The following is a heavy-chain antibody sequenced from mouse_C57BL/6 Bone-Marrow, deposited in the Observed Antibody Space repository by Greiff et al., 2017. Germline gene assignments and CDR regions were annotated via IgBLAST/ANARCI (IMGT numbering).Heavy chain of an antibody. D-gene: IGHD4-1*01. CDR1: GYTFTDYY. J-gene: IGHJ2*01. CDR2: INPNNGGT. CDR3: ARETGTGY. V-gene: IGHV1-26*01. Sequence: EVQLQQSGPELVKPGASVKISCKASGYTFTDYYMNWVKQSHGKSLEWIGDINPNNGGTSYNQKFKGKATLTVDKSSSTAYMELRSLTSEDSAVYYCARETGTGYWGKGTTLTVSS.